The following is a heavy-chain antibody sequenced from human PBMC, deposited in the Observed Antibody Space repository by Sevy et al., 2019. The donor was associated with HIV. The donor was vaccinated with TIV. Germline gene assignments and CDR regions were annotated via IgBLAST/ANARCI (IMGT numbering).Heavy chain of an antibody. D-gene: IGHD2-2*01. J-gene: IGHJ6*02. V-gene: IGHV3-49*03. Sequence: GGSLRLSCTTSGFTFGDYGMSWFRQAPGKGLEWIGFIRSKPYGGATEYAASVKGRFTISRDDSKSIASLQMSSLKTEDTAVYYCSRVPPPRLCSSASCYEGDYYYYGMDAWGQGTTVTVSS. CDR3: SRVPPPRLCSSASCYEGDYYYYGMDA. CDR1: GFTFGDYG. CDR2: IRSKPYGGAT.